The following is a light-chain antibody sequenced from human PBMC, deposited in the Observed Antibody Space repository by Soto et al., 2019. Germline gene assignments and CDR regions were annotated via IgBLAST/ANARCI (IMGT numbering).Light chain of an antibody. J-gene: IGKJ3*01. Sequence: DIQMTQSPSSLSASVGDRVTITCRASQDIGHYLAWYQQRPGKVPKLLIYSASTLHSGVPSRFGGSGPGTDFTLTINSLQHEYVGTYYCLRCDSVLSLFTFGPGTKVDI. CDR3: LRCDSVLSLFT. CDR1: QDIGHY. CDR2: SAS. V-gene: IGKV1-27*01.